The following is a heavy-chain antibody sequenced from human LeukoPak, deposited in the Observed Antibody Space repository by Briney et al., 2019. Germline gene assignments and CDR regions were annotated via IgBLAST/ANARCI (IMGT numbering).Heavy chain of an antibody. D-gene: IGHD3-16*01. J-gene: IGHJ4*02. Sequence: GGSLRLSCTASGFTFSNTWMTWVRQAPGRGLEWVANIKGDGREENYVDSVKGRFAISRDNAKNSLYLQMNSLKAEDAAVYYCARDLRDFDYWGQGTLVTVSS. V-gene: IGHV3-7*04. CDR1: GFTFSNTW. CDR3: ARDLRDFDY. CDR2: IKGDGREE.